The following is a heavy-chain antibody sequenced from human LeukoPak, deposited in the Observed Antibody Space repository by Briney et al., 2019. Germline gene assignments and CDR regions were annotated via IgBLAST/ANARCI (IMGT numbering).Heavy chain of an antibody. Sequence: SETLSLTYTVSGGSIRGYYWSWIRQPAGKGLEWIGRIYFSGSTNYNPSLKSRVTMSVDTSKNQFSLKLRSMTAADTAVYYCARDYSNYDPRWFDPWGQGTLVTVSS. D-gene: IGHD4-11*01. CDR1: GGSIRGYY. CDR2: IYFSGST. V-gene: IGHV4-4*07. CDR3: ARDYSNYDPRWFDP. J-gene: IGHJ5*02.